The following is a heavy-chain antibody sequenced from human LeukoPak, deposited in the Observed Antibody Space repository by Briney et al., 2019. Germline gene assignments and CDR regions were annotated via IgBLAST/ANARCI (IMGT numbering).Heavy chain of an antibody. CDR1: GFTFSSYA. J-gene: IGHJ4*02. V-gene: IGHV3-23*01. CDR2: ISGSGDST. D-gene: IGHD6-19*01. CDR3: AKDRRYSSGQGAFEY. Sequence: PGGSLRLSCAASGFTFSSYAMSWVRQAPGKGLEWVSAISGSGDSTYYADSVKGRFTISRDNSKNTLYLQVNSLRAADTAIYYCAKDRRYSSGQGAFEYSGQGTQVTVSS.